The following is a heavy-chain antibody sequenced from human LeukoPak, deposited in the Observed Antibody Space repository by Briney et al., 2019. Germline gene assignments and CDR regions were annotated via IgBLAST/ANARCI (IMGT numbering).Heavy chain of an antibody. CDR1: GFTFSSYS. J-gene: IGHJ4*02. CDR2: IGSSSSYI. D-gene: IGHD3-22*01. Sequence: GGSLRLSCAASGFTFSSYSMNWVRQAPGKGLEWVSSIGSSSSYIYYADSVMGRFTISRDNAKNSLYLQMNSLRAEDTAVYYCARSTAPYDRDPRDYWGQGTLVTVSS. V-gene: IGHV3-21*01. CDR3: ARSTAPYDRDPRDY.